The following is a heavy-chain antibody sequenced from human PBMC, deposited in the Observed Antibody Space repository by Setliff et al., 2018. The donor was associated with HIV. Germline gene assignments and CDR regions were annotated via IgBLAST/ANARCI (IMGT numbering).Heavy chain of an antibody. J-gene: IGHJ1*01. CDR3: AIQGLTVPIPGGYFQH. CDR2: IYRSGST. CDR1: DYSITSGYY. D-gene: IGHD2-21*02. V-gene: IGHV4-38-2*01. Sequence: SETLSLTCGISDYSITSGYYWGWIRQPPGKGLEWIGSIYRSGSTYDNPSLKSRVTISFDTSKNQFSLILTSVTAADTAVYYCAIQGLTVPIPGGYFQHWGPGILVTVSS.